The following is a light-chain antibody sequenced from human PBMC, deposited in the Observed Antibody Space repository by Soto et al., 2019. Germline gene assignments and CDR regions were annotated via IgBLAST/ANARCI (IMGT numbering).Light chain of an antibody. CDR2: GAA. Sequence: EIVLTQSPATLSLSPGERATLSCRASQTLTSNYLAGYQQKPGQAPRLLIHGAASRATGIPDRFSGSGSGTDFTLTISRLEPEDFAVYYCQQYSDSVLTFGGGTKVEIK. V-gene: IGKV3-20*01. CDR1: QTLTSNY. CDR3: QQYSDSVLT. J-gene: IGKJ4*01.